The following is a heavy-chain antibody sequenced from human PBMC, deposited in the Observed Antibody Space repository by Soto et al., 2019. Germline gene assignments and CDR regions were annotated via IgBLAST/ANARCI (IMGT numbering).Heavy chain of an antibody. CDR1: GGSISSDGYY. V-gene: IGHV4-31*03. CDR2: IYYSGNT. Sequence: QVPLQESGVGVVKPSQTLSLPCTISGGSISSDGYYWNSIRQHQGKGLEWIGYIYYSGNTYYNPSLKSRFTILVDTSKNQFSLKLSSVTAADTAVYYCAREPLTWGQGTLVTVSS. CDR3: AREPLT. J-gene: IGHJ4*02.